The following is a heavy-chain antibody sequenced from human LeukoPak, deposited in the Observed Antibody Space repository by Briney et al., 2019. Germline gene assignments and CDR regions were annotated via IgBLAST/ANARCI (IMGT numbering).Heavy chain of an antibody. CDR1: GFTFSNAW. D-gene: IGHD1/OR15-1a*01. J-gene: IGHJ1*01. V-gene: IGHV3-15*01. CDR3: TTDRLEQPARLRTLGYFQH. CDR2: IKSKTDGGTT. Sequence: GGSLRLSCAASGFTFSNAWMSWVRQAPGKGLERVGRIKSKTDGGTTDYAAPVKGRFTISRDDSKNTLYLQMNSLKTEDTAVYYCTTDRLEQPARLRTLGYFQHWGQGTLVTVSS.